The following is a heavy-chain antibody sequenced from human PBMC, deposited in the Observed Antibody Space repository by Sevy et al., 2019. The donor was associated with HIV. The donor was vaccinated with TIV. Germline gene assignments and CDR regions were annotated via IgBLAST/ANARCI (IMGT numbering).Heavy chain of an antibody. V-gene: IGHV3-30-3*01. CDR1: GFTFSSYA. D-gene: IGHD3-3*01. CDR3: ARVRSGEDYFDY. Sequence: GGSLRLSCAASGFTFSSYAMHWVHQAPGKGLEWVAVISYDGSNKYYADSVKGRFTISRDNSKNTLYLQMNSLRAEDTAVYYCARVRSGEDYFDYWGQGTLVTVSS. J-gene: IGHJ4*02. CDR2: ISYDGSNK.